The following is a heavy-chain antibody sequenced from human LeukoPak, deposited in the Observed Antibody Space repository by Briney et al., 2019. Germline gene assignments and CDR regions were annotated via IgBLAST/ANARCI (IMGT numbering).Heavy chain of an antibody. CDR1: GGSIDSTNY. J-gene: IGHJ3*01. V-gene: IGHV4-4*02. D-gene: IGHD3-16*01. CDR3: TRVFAQ. CDR2: IAHDGTR. Sequence: SETLSLTCGVSGGSIDSTNYWSWVRPAPGKGLEWIGEIAHDGTRNYNPSLRSRVAISVDTSENQFSLKLSSVTAADTAVYYCTRVFAQWGRGTMVSVSS.